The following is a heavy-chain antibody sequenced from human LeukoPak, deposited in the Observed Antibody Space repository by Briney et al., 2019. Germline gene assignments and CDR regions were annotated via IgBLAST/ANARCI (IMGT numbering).Heavy chain of an antibody. V-gene: IGHV3-21*01. Sequence: PGGSLRLSCAASGFTFSSDSMNWVRQAPGKGLEWVSSISSSSSYIYYADSVKGRFTISRDNAKNSLYLQMNSLRAEDTAVYYWARLGGYDYPIDYWGQGTLVTVSS. D-gene: IGHD5-12*01. CDR1: GFTFSSDS. J-gene: IGHJ4*02. CDR2: ISSSSSYI. CDR3: ARLGGYDYPIDY.